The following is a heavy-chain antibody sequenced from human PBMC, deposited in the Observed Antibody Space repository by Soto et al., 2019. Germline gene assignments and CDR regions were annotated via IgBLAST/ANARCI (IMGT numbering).Heavy chain of an antibody. D-gene: IGHD3-22*01. J-gene: IGHJ5*02. V-gene: IGHV4-30-4*01. Sequence: SETLSLTCTVSGGSISSGDYYWSWIRQPPGKGLEWIGYIYYGGSTYYNPSLKSRVTISVDTSKNQFSLKLSSVTAADTAVYYCARSTYYYDSSGYRIDWFDPWGQGTLVTVSS. CDR3: ARSTYYYDSSGYRIDWFDP. CDR2: IYYGGST. CDR1: GGSISSGDYY.